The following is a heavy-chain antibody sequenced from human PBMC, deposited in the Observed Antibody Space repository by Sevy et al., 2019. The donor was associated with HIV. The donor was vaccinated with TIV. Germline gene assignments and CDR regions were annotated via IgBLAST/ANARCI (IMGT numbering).Heavy chain of an antibody. J-gene: IGHJ2*01. Sequence: GGSLRLSCAASGFSLSTYAISWVRQAAGKGLDWISGISGNGGTTFYADSVKGRFTMSRDNSKSTLFLQMNSLRAEDTAVYYCAKRPDYSGSGRVLRDWYFDLWGRGTLVTVSS. D-gene: IGHD3-10*01. CDR3: AKRPDYSGSGRVLRDWYFDL. V-gene: IGHV3-23*01. CDR1: GFSLSTYA. CDR2: ISGNGGTT.